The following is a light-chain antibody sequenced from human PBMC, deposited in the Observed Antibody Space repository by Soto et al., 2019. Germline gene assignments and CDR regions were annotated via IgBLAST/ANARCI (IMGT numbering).Light chain of an antibody. Sequence: DIVMTQSPDSLAVSLGERATINCKSSQNVLNRANNKNYIAWYQQKPGQPPKLLIYWASTRESGVPDRFSGSGSGTDFTLTISSLQAEDVAVYVWQQYFNTPLTFGGGTKVEIK. CDR3: QQYFNTPLT. V-gene: IGKV4-1*01. J-gene: IGKJ4*01. CDR1: QNVLNRANNKNY. CDR2: WAS.